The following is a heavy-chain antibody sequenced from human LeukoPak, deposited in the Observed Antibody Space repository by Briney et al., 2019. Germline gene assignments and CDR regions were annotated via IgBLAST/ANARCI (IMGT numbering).Heavy chain of an antibody. CDR3: AKSPIVGATFYFDY. Sequence: GGPLRLSCAASEFSVGSNYMTWVRQAPGKGLEWVSLIYSGGSTYYADSVKGRFTISRDNSKNTLYLQMNSLRAEDTAVYYCAKSPIVGATFYFDYWGQGALVTVSS. CDR1: EFSVGSNY. CDR2: IYSGGST. D-gene: IGHD1-26*01. V-gene: IGHV3-66*01. J-gene: IGHJ4*02.